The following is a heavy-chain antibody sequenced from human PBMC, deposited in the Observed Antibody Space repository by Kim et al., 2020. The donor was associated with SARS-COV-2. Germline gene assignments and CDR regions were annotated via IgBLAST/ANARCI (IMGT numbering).Heavy chain of an antibody. CDR2: IYFTGSA. D-gene: IGHD1-26*01. CDR1: GDSISSSSYY. CDR3: ARREGSGPSDH. Sequence: SETLSLTCTVSGDSISSSSYYWGWIRQPPGKGLQWIGSIYFTGSASLNASLRGRVTMSIDTSKNEFSLKLSAVTAADTAVYYCARREGSGPSDHWGQGTL. J-gene: IGHJ4*02. V-gene: IGHV4-39*01.